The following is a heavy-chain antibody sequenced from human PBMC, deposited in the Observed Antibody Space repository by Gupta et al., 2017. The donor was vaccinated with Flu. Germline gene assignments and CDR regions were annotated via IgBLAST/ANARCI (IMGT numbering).Heavy chain of an antibody. CDR1: GGSISSYY. D-gene: IGHD3-22*01. Sequence: QVQLQESGPGLVKPSETLSLTCTVSGGSISSYYWSWIRQPPGKGLEWIGYIYYSGSTNYNPSLKSRVTISVDTSKNQFSLKLSSVTAADTAVYYCVRVRSSGFVRLWWYFDYWGQGPLVTVSS. J-gene: IGHJ4*02. V-gene: IGHV4-59*08. CDR2: IYYSGST. CDR3: VRVRSSGFVRLWWYFDY.